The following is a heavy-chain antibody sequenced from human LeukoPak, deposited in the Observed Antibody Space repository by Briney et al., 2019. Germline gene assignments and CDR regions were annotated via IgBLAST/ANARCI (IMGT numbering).Heavy chain of an antibody. D-gene: IGHD3-10*01. J-gene: IGHJ4*02. V-gene: IGHV3-23*01. CDR2: ISGSAGST. CDR3: VNSNYYGSGSPTY. CDR1: GFTFSSYA. Sequence: GGSLRLSCTASGFTFSSYAMSWVRQAPGKGLEGVSTISGSAGSTYYSDSVKGRFTISRDNSRNTLYLQMNSLRAEDTALYYCVNSNYYGSGSPTYWGQGTLVTVSS.